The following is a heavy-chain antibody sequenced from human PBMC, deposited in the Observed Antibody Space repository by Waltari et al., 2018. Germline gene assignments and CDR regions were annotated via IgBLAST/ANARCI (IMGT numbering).Heavy chain of an antibody. V-gene: IGHV1-69*08. CDR2: IIPIVGTA. J-gene: IGHJ4*02. D-gene: IGHD6-19*01. CDR1: GGTFSRYA. CDR3: ASHSSGWYVMDY. Sequence: QVQLVQSGAEVKKPGSSVKVSCKASGGTFSRYAISWVRQAPGQGLEWMGMIIPIVGTANYAQKFQGRVTITADKSTSTAYMELSSGTAADTAVYYCASHSSGWYVMDYWGQGTLVTVSS.